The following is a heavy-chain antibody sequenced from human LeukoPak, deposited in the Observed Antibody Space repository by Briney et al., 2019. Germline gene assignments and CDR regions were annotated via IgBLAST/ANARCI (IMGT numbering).Heavy chain of an antibody. V-gene: IGHV4-59*01. J-gene: IGHJ2*01. Sequence: SESLSLTCAVSGGSISSYSWSWVRQPPGKGLEWIGYLYYGGSTNYNPSLKSRVTKSYDTSKNQFSLRLSSVTTADTALYYCARTKGMAAAGTIGHWYFDLWGRGTLVAVSS. CDR2: LYYGGST. CDR3: ARTKGMAAAGTIGHWYFDL. CDR1: GGSISSYS. D-gene: IGHD6-13*01.